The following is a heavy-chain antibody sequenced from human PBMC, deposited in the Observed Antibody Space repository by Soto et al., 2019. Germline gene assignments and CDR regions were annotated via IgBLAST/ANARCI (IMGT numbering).Heavy chain of an antibody. CDR3: ARLFRDVYNAVEY. CDR1: GGSISSYH. CDR2: TSNSAPT. V-gene: IGHV4-59*08. J-gene: IGHJ4*02. Sequence: SETLSLTCTVSGGSISSYHWSWIRQSPGKGLEWIGYTSNSAPTIYNPSLKSRVTISADSSNNQFSLRLSSVTAADTAVYFCARLFRDVYNAVEYWGQGALVTVSS. D-gene: IGHD3-3*01.